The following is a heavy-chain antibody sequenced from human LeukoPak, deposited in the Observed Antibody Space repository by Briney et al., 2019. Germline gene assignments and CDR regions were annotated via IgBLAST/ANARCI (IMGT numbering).Heavy chain of an antibody. V-gene: IGHV4-34*01. CDR3: ARHPRLEGWFDP. Sequence: SETLSLICAVYGGSFSGYYWSWIRQPPGKGLEWIGEINHSGSTNYNPSLKSRVTISVDTSKNQFSLKLSSVTAADTAVYYCARHPRLEGWFDPWGQGTLVTVSS. CDR1: GGSFSGYY. J-gene: IGHJ5*02. CDR2: INHSGST. D-gene: IGHD4-11*01.